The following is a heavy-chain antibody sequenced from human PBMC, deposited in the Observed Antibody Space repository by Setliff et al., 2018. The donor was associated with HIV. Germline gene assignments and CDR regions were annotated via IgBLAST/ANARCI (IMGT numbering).Heavy chain of an antibody. J-gene: IGHJ4*02. D-gene: IGHD3-22*01. CDR2: IKQDGSEK. V-gene: IGHV3-7*01. CDR1: GFGFSNFA. Sequence: GESLKISCVASGFGFSNFAMHWVRQAPGKGLEWVANIKQDGSEKYYVDSVKGRFTISRDNAKNSLYLQMNSLRAEDTAIYYCARGSGYLFDYWGQGTLVTVSS. CDR3: ARGSGYLFDY.